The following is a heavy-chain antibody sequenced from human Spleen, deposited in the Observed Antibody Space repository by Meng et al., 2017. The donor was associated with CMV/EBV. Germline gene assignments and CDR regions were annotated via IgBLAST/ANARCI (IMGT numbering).Heavy chain of an antibody. Sequence: SETLSLTCTVSGGSVTTYYWSWIRQPPGKGLEWIAYIFYSGSINYNPSLKSRVTISVDTSKNQFSLRLTSVTAADTAVYYCAREDYFRNWFDPWGQGTLVTVSS. D-gene: IGHD4/OR15-4a*01. CDR3: AREDYFRNWFDP. CDR2: IFYSGSI. CDR1: GGSVTTYY. V-gene: IGHV4-59*02. J-gene: IGHJ5*02.